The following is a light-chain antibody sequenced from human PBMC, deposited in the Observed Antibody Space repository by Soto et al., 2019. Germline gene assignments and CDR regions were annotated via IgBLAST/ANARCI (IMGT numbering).Light chain of an antibody. CDR3: CSYSRSSPYV. CDR1: SSVVGAYNY. Sequence: QSVLTQPASVSGSPGQSITISCTGTSSVVGAYNYVSWYQHHPGKVPRLMIFDVSNRPSGVSNRFSGSKSGNTASLTISGLQAEDEADYYCCSYSRSSPYVFGXGTMVTVL. J-gene: IGLJ1*01. V-gene: IGLV2-14*03. CDR2: DVS.